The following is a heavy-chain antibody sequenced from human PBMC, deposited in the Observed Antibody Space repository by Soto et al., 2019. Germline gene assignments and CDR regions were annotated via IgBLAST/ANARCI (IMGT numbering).Heavy chain of an antibody. D-gene: IGHD2-21*01. V-gene: IGHV4-30-2*01. CDR1: GGSISSGGYS. Sequence: QLQLQESGSGLVKPSQTLSLTCAVSGGSISSGGYSWSWIRQPPGKGLEWIGYIYHRGSTYYNPSLKRRVTISVDRSKTQFSLKLSSVTGADTAVYYCARGNVVPLDYWGQGTLVTVSS. J-gene: IGHJ4*02. CDR2: IYHRGST. CDR3: ARGNVVPLDY.